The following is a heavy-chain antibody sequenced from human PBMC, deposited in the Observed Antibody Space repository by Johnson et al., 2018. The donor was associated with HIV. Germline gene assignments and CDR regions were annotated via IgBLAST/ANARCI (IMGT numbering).Heavy chain of an antibody. V-gene: IGHV3-66*03. D-gene: IGHD3-22*01. CDR1: GFTVSSNY. J-gene: IGHJ3*02. CDR2: IYSGGST. CDR3: ARGASDDSSGYRILGYAFDI. Sequence: VQVVESGGGLIQPGGSLRLSCAASGFTVSSNYMSWVRQAPGKGLYWVSVIYSGGSTYYADSVKGRFTISRYNSKNTLYLQMNSLRAEDTAVYYCARGASDDSSGYRILGYAFDIWGQGTMVTVSS.